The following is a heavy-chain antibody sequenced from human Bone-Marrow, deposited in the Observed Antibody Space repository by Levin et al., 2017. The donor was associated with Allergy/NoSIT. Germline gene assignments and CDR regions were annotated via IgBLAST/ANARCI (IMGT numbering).Heavy chain of an antibody. CDR3: ARVSGYCSGGSCYAADNNYGMDV. D-gene: IGHD2-15*01. CDR2: ISYDGSNK. V-gene: IGHV3-30-3*01. Sequence: PGGSLRLSCAASGFTFSSYAMHWVRQAPGKGLEWVAVISYDGSNKYYADSVKGRFTISRDNSKNTLYLQMNSLRAEDTAVYYCARVSGYCSGGSCYAADNNYGMDVWGQGTTVTVSS. CDR1: GFTFSSYA. J-gene: IGHJ6*02.